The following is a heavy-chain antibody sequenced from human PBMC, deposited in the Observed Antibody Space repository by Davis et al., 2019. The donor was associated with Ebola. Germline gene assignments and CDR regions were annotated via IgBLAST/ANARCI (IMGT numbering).Heavy chain of an antibody. V-gene: IGHV4-4*07. J-gene: IGHJ3*02. Sequence: PSETLSLTCTVSGGSISSHYWSWIRQPAGKGLEWIGRIYSTGSTNYNPSLKSRVTMSVDTSKNQFSLKLTSVTAADTAVYYCARDRNYYYEGAFDIWGQGTMVTVS. CDR1: GGSISSHY. CDR2: IYSTGST. D-gene: IGHD3-22*01. CDR3: ARDRNYYYEGAFDI.